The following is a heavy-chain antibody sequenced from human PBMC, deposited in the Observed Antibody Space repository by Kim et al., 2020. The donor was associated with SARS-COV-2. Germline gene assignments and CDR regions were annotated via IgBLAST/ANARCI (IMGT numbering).Heavy chain of an antibody. CDR2: IYYSGST. Sequence: SETLSLTCTVSGGSISSGGYYWNWIRQHPGKGLEWIGYIYYSGSTYYNPSLKSRVTVSVDTSKNQFSLKVSSVTAADTAVYYCARAYNDYGGNWIDYWG. D-gene: IGHD4-17*01. V-gene: IGHV4-31*03. CDR3: ARAYNDYGGNWIDY. CDR1: GGSISSGGYY. J-gene: IGHJ5*01.